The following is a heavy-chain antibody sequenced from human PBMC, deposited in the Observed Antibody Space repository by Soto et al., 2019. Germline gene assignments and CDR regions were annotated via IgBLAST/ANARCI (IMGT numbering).Heavy chain of an antibody. CDR2: IYPDDSDT. Sequence: EVQLVQSGAEVKKPGESLKISCKGSGYSFTSNWIGWVRQMPEKGLEWMGIIYPDDSDTRYSPSFQGQVTISADKSINTAYLQWSGLRASDTAMYYCARPFDTSGWVDHWGQGTLVTVSS. V-gene: IGHV5-51*01. CDR1: GYSFTSNW. J-gene: IGHJ5*02. CDR3: ARPFDTSGWVDH. D-gene: IGHD6-19*01.